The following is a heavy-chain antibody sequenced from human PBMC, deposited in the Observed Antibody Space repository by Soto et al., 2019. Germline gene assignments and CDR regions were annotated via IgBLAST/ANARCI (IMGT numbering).Heavy chain of an antibody. CDR1: RGSIQSSTYY. J-gene: IGHJ3*02. CDR2: VYYNGSP. V-gene: IGHV4-39*01. Sequence: QLQLQESGPGLVKPSETLSLTCTVSRGSIQSSTYYWGWIRQPPGKGLEWIGTVYYNGSPYFNPSLKRRLTLSADPSQNQFSLRLASVTDADTVVYYCARQTYLTYFDIWGQGTMVTVSS. CDR3: ARQTYLTYFDI. D-gene: IGHD3-16*01.